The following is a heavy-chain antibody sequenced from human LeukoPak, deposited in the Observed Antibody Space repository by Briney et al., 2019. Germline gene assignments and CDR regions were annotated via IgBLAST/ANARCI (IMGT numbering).Heavy chain of an antibody. V-gene: IGHV3-7*01. D-gene: IGHD2-2*01. Sequence: GGSLRLSCAASGFTFSRYWMSWVRQAPGKGLEWVANIKEETYYVDSVKGRFTISRDNPKNSLYLQMNSLRAEDTAVYYCARKYCSSTSCYFTNMDVWGKGTTVTVSS. CDR3: ARKYCSSTSCYFTNMDV. J-gene: IGHJ6*03. CDR1: GFTFSRYW. CDR2: IKEET.